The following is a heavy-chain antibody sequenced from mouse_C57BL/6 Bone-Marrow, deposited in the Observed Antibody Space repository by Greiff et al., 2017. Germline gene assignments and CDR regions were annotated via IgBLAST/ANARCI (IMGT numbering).Heavy chain of an antibody. V-gene: IGHV1-54*01. D-gene: IGHD1-1*01. J-gene: IGHJ3*01. CDR3: ARRGNYYGSSPAWFAY. Sequence: QVQLQQSGAELVRPGTSVKVSCKASGYAFTNYLIEWVKQRPGQGLEWIGVINPGSGGTNYNEKFKGKATLTADKSSSTAYMQLSSLTSEDSAVYFCARRGNYYGSSPAWFAYWGQGTLVTVSA. CDR2: INPGSGGT. CDR1: GYAFTNYL.